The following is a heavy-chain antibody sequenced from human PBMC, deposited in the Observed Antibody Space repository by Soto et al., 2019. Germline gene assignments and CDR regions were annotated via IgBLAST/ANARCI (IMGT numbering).Heavy chain of an antibody. CDR3: FRVVAAV. CDR2: INHSRST. J-gene: IGHJ3*01. D-gene: IGHD2-15*01. V-gene: IGHV4-34*01. Sequence: QVQLQQWGAGLLKPSETLSLTCAVYGGSFIGYYWSWIRQPPGKGLEWIGEINHSRSTNYNPSLKSRITISVDTSKNQCSLKLSSVTAADTAVYYCFRVVAAVWGQGTMVTVSS. CDR1: GGSFIGYY.